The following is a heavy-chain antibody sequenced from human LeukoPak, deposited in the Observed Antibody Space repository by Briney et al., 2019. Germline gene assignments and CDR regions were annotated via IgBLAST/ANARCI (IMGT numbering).Heavy chain of an antibody. CDR1: GYSFTSYW. CDR2: IYPGDSDT. V-gene: IGHV5-51*01. CDR3: ARRPAYCGGDCPFDY. Sequence: GESLKISCKGSGYSFTSYWIGWVRQMPGKGLEWMGIIYPGDSDTRYSPSFQGQVTISADKSISTAYLQWSSLKASDTAMYYCARRPAYCGGDCPFDYWGQGTLVTVSS. J-gene: IGHJ4*02. D-gene: IGHD2-21*02.